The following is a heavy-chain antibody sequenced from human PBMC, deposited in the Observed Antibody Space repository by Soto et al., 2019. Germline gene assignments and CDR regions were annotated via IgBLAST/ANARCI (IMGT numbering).Heavy chain of an antibody. CDR2: IYYSGST. J-gene: IGHJ4*01. CDR1: GGSISSGDYY. D-gene: IGHD5-18*01. Sequence: QVQLQESGPGLVKPSQTLSLTCTVSGGSISSGDYYWRWIRQPPGKGLEWIGYIYYSGSTNYNPSLKSRVTISVEPPKNQFSLKLRSVTAADTAVYYCARGGVPGYSYGTPFDCWRQGTLVTVSS. CDR3: ARGGVPGYSYGTPFDC. V-gene: IGHV4-30-4*01.